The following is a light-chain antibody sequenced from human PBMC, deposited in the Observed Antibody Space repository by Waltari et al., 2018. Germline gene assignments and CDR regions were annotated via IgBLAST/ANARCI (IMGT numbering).Light chain of an antibody. J-gene: IGKJ1*01. CDR3: QHYVRLPAT. CDR1: QSVGRS. V-gene: IGKV3-20*01. CDR2: GAS. Sequence: EIVLTQSPGTLSLSPGESATLSRRASQSVGRSLAWYQQKPGQAPRLLIYGASSRATGVPDRFSGSGSGTDFSLTIARLEPEDFAVYYCQHYVRLPATFGQGTKVEI.